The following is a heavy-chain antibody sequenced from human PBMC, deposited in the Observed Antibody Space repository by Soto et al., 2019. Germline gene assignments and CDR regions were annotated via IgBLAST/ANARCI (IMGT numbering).Heavy chain of an antibody. V-gene: IGHV3-23*01. CDR1: GFTFSTYS. Sequence: EVQLLESGGDLVQPGGSLRISCAASGFTFSTYSMTWLRQAPGKGLQWVSTISNSGGSTYYIDSVKGRFTISRDNSNHTLYLQMNSLRAEDTAVYYCAKDWTSIWGQGTMVTVSS. CDR2: ISNSGGST. J-gene: IGHJ3*02. D-gene: IGHD3-3*01. CDR3: AKDWTSI.